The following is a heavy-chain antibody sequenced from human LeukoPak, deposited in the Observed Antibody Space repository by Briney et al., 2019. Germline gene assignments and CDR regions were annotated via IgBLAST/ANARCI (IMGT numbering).Heavy chain of an antibody. CDR2: IIPIFGTA. V-gene: IGHV1-69*05. CDR3: ARDSEARYYYYGMDV. J-gene: IGHJ6*02. CDR1: GGTFSSYA. Sequence: SVKVSCKASGGTFSSYAISWVRQAPGQGLEWMGGIIPIFGTANYAQKLQGRVTMTTDTSTSTAYMELRSLRSDDTAVYYCARDSEARYYYYGMDVWGQGTTVTVSS.